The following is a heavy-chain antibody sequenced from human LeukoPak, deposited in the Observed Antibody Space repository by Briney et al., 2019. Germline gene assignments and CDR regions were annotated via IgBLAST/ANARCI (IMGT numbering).Heavy chain of an antibody. Sequence: GGSLRLSCAASGFTFSSYAMHWVRQAPGKGLEWVAVISYDGSNKYYADSVKGRLTISRDNSKNTLYLQMNSLRAEDTAVYYCARDSIAVAGTSGFDYWGQGTLVTVSS. CDR2: ISYDGSNK. CDR1: GFTFSSYA. CDR3: ARDSIAVAGTSGFDY. D-gene: IGHD6-19*01. V-gene: IGHV3-30-3*01. J-gene: IGHJ4*02.